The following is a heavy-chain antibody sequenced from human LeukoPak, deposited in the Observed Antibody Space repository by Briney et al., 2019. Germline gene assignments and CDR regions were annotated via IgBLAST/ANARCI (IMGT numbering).Heavy chain of an antibody. D-gene: IGHD4-17*01. CDR1: GFTFSSYG. Sequence: GGSLRLSCAASGFTFSSYGMSWVRQAPGKGLEWVSAISGSGGSTYYADSVKGRFTISRDNSKNTLYLQMNSLRAEDTAVYYCAKGIPALRTYWYFDLWGRGTLVTVSS. CDR2: ISGSGGST. V-gene: IGHV3-23*01. J-gene: IGHJ2*01. CDR3: AKGIPALRTYWYFDL.